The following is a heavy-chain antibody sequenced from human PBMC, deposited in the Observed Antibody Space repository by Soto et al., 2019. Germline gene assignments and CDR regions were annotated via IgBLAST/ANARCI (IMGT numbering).Heavy chain of an antibody. D-gene: IGHD1-1*01. CDR3: ARDRLRYNWNDFPYYYYGMDV. Sequence: QVQLVESGGGVVQPGRSLRLSCAASGFTFSSYAMHWVRQAPGKGLEWVAVISYDGSNKYYADSVKGRFTISRDNSKNPLYLQMNRLRAEDTAVYYCARDRLRYNWNDFPYYYYGMDVWGQGTTVTVSS. V-gene: IGHV3-30-3*01. CDR2: ISYDGSNK. CDR1: GFTFSSYA. J-gene: IGHJ6*02.